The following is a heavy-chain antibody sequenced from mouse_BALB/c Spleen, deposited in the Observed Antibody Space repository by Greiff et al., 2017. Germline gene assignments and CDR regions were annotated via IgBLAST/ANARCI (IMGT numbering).Heavy chain of an antibody. J-gene: IGHJ4*01. D-gene: IGHD2-2*01. CDR3: ALWLRRGAMDY. CDR2: INPSTGYT. V-gene: IGHV1-7*01. CDR1: GYTFTSYW. Sequence: QVQLKESGAELAKPGASVKMSCKASGYTFTSYWMHWVKQRPGQGLEWIGYINPSTGYTEYNQKFKDKATLTADKSSSTAYMQLSSLTSEDSAVYYCALWLRRGAMDYWGQGTSVTVSS.